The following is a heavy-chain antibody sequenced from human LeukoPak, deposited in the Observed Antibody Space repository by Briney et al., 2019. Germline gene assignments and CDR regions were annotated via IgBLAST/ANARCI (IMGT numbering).Heavy chain of an antibody. V-gene: IGHV3-30*01. Sequence: GGSLRLSCAASGFTFSSYAMHWVRQAPGKGLEWVAVISYDGSNKYCADSVKGRFTISRDNSKNTLYLQMNSLRAEDTAVYYCARGPAAKGKSFDYWGQGTLVTVSS. CDR1: GFTFSSYA. CDR3: ARGPAAKGKSFDY. J-gene: IGHJ4*02. CDR2: ISYDGSNK. D-gene: IGHD2-2*01.